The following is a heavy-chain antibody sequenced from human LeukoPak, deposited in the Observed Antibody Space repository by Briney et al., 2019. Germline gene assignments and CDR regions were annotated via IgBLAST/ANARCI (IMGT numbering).Heavy chain of an antibody. D-gene: IGHD3-10*01. V-gene: IGHV1-2*02. CDR3: ARDGPAQMVDFDY. CDR2: IYPNNGAT. J-gene: IGHJ4*02. Sequence: ASVNLSCKASGYTFSGTGCDLYWLRQAPGQGLECMGSIYPNNGATAYAQKFQGRVAMTRDTSITTAYMELSRLRPDDTAVYYCARDGPAQMVDFDYWGQGTLVTVSS. CDR1: GYTFSGTGCD.